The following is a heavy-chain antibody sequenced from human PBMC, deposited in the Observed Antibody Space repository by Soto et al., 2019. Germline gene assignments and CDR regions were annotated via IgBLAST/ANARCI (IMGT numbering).Heavy chain of an antibody. D-gene: IGHD6-13*01. CDR3: AQLQGYSTASSRHYNLMDV. J-gene: IGHJ6*02. V-gene: IGHV3-33*06. CDR2: IWYDGSNK. Sequence: GGSLRLSCAASGFTFSSYGMHWVRQAPGKGLEWVAVIWYDGSNKYYADSVKGRFTISRDNSKNTLYLQMNSLRADDTAVYYCAQLQGYSTASSRHYNLMDVWGQGTTVTVS. CDR1: GFTFSSYG.